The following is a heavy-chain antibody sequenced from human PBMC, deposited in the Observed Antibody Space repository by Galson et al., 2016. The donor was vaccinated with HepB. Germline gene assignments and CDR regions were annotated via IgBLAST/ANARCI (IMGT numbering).Heavy chain of an antibody. D-gene: IGHD6-19*01. V-gene: IGHV3-9*01. CDR1: GFIFDDYA. CDR2: ISWKSGEV. Sequence: SLRLSCAASGFIFDDYAMHWVRQAPGKGLEWVSGISWKSGEVGYADSVKGRFTISRDNAKSSLYLQMNSLRVEDTAFYFCARGGSGFLWYFDLWGRGTLVTVSS. CDR3: ARGGSGFLWYFDL. J-gene: IGHJ2*01.